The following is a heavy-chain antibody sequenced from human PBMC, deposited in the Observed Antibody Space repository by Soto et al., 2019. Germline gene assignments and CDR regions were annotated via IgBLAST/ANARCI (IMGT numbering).Heavy chain of an antibody. Sequence: QVQLVQSGAEVEKPGASVKVSCKASGYTFTSYYMHWVRQAPGQGLEWMGIINPSGGSTSYAQKFQGRVTMTRDTSTSTVYMELSSLRSEDTAVYYCARRYSSSTPWDCYGMDVWGQGTTVTVSS. CDR1: GYTFTSYY. V-gene: IGHV1-46*01. CDR3: ARRYSSSTPWDCYGMDV. CDR2: INPSGGST. D-gene: IGHD6-6*01. J-gene: IGHJ6*02.